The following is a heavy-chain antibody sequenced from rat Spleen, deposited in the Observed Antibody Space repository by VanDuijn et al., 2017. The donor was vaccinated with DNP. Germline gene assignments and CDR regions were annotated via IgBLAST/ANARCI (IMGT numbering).Heavy chain of an antibody. V-gene: IGHV5-25*01. J-gene: IGHJ1*01. CDR2: ISTSGSRT. CDR3: ARTRYGYNYYWYFDF. Sequence: EVQLVESGGGLVQPGRSLKLSCAASGFTLSNYYMAWVRQAPKKGLEWVATISTSGSRTYYPDSVKGRFTISRDNAKSSLYLQMNSLKSEDTATYYCARTRYGYNYYWYFDFWGPGTMVTVSS. D-gene: IGHD1-9*01. CDR1: GFTLSNYY.